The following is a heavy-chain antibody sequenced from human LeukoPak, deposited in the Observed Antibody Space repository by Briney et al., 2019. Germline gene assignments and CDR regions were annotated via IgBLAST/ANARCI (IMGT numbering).Heavy chain of an antibody. D-gene: IGHD2-2*01. J-gene: IGHJ4*02. CDR3: AKVSHQLPHSPFDY. Sequence: GGSLRLSCAASGFTFSSYAMHWVRQAPGKGLEWVAVISYDGSNKYYADSVKGRFTISRDNSKNTLYLQMNSLRAEDTAVYYCAKVSHQLPHSPFDYWGQGTLVTVSS. V-gene: IGHV3-30*04. CDR2: ISYDGSNK. CDR1: GFTFSSYA.